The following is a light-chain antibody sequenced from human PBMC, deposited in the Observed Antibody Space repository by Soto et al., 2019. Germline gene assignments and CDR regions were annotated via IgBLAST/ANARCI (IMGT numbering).Light chain of an antibody. J-gene: IGKJ1*01. Sequence: EIVLTQSPGTLSLSPGERATLSCRASQSVRSSYLAWYHQKPGQAPRLLIYGASSRATAIPDRFSGSGSGTDFTLTVSRLEPEDFAVYYCQQYGSSPWTFGQGTTVEIK. CDR1: QSVRSSY. V-gene: IGKV3-20*01. CDR3: QQYGSSPWT. CDR2: GAS.